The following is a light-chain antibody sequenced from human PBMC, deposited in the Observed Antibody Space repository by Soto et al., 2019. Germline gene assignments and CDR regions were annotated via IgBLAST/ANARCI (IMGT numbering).Light chain of an antibody. Sequence: QSALTQPASVSGSPGQSITISCTGTSSDVGDYNYVSWYQHHPGKAPKLIIYEVSNRPSGVSDRFSGSKSGNTASLTISGHQAADADDYYCSSSTSSSSEVFGTGTKVTVL. J-gene: IGLJ1*01. V-gene: IGLV2-14*01. CDR3: SSSTSSSSEV. CDR1: SSDVGDYNY. CDR2: EVS.